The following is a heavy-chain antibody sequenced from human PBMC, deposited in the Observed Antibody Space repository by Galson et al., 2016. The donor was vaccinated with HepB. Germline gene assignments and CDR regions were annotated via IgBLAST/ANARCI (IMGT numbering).Heavy chain of an antibody. D-gene: IGHD1-26*01. CDR3: ARDPGGSSTRFDS. J-gene: IGHJ4*02. Sequence: SVKVSCKASGYSFTNYAIHWVRQAPGQRLEWMGWINPGNGNTKYSQKFQGRVTITRDTSATTDYMELSSLGPEDTAVYYRARDPGGSSTRFDSWGQGTLVTVSS. V-gene: IGHV1-3*01. CDR1: GYSFTNYA. CDR2: INPGNGNT.